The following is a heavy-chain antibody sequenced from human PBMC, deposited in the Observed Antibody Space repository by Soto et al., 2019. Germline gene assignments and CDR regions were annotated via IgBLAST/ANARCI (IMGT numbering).Heavy chain of an antibody. CDR3: AQAMAYAFHI. CDR2: IHQGGSET. D-gene: IGHD5-18*01. V-gene: IGHV3-7*01. CDR1: GFPFSSHW. J-gene: IGHJ3*02. Sequence: EVRLVESGGGLVQPGGSLRLSCAASGFPFSSHWMSWVRQAPGKGLEWLGNIHQGGSETHFADSVRGRFTISRDNAKNSLFLQLNHLRAEATAVYYCAQAMAYAFHIWGQGTVVTVSS.